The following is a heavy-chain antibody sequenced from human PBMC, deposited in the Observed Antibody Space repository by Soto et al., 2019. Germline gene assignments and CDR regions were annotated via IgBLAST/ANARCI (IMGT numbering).Heavy chain of an antibody. CDR3: ARDRDSYAAMGNY. Sequence: SVKVSCKASGGTFSSYAISWVRQAPGQGLEWTGGIIPIFGTANYAQKFQGRVTITADESTSTAYMELSSLRSEDTAVYYCARDRDSYAAMGNYWGQGTLVTVSS. J-gene: IGHJ4*02. CDR2: IIPIFGTA. CDR1: GGTFSSYA. V-gene: IGHV1-69*13. D-gene: IGHD5-18*01.